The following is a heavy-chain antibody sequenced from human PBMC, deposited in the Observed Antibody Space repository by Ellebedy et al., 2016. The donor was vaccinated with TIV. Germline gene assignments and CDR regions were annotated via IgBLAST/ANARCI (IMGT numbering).Heavy chain of an antibody. CDR2: IPVDGRAV. CDR1: GFTFSDSV. V-gene: IGHV3-30*03. CDR3: VRGWYSSGHCDVFAM. D-gene: IGHD6-19*01. J-gene: IGHJ3*02. Sequence: GGSLRLSXVGFGFTFSDSVMHWVRQDPGKGLDWVAGIPVDGRAVHYPDSVKGRFAISRDNAQNTVYLQMNSLRLEDTAVYYCVRGWYSSGHCDVFAMWGQGTIVTVSS.